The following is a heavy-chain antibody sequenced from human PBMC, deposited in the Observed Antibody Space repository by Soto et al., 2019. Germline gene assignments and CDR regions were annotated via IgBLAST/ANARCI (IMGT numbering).Heavy chain of an antibody. CDR1: GYTFTSYY. CDR2: INPNSGGT. Sequence: VASVKVSCKASGYTFTSYYMHWVRQAPGQGLEWMGRINPNSGGTNYAQKFQGWVTMTRDTSISTAYMELSRLRSDDTAVYYCARGSSSYPYYYYMDVWGKGTTVTVSS. J-gene: IGHJ6*03. V-gene: IGHV1-2*04. CDR3: ARGSSSYPYYYYMDV. D-gene: IGHD6-6*01.